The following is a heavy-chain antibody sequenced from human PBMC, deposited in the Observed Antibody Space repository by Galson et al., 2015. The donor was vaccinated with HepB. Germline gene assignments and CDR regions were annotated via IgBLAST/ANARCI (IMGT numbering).Heavy chain of an antibody. J-gene: IGHJ4*02. CDR1: GFTFSSYS. CDR3: ARSSPQLWFGELLPPDY. V-gene: IGHV3-48*01. D-gene: IGHD3-10*01. Sequence: SLRLSCAASGFTFSSYSMNWVRQAPGKGLEWVSYISSSSSTIYYADSVKGRFTISRDNAKNSLYLQMNSLRAEDTAVYYCARSSPQLWFGELLPPDYWGQGTPVTVSS. CDR2: ISSSSSTI.